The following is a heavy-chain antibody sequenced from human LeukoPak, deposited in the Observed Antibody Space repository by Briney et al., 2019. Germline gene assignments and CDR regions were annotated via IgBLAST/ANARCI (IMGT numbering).Heavy chain of an antibody. CDR1: GYTFTSYG. V-gene: IGHV1-18*01. CDR3: ARDCSGGTCYSKGDY. D-gene: IGHD2-15*01. Sequence: GASVKVSCKASGYTFTSYGISWVRQAPGQGLEWMGWINVYNGNTNYAQKLQGRVTMTTDTSTSTAYMELRSLRSDDTAVYYCARDCSGGTCYSKGDYWGQGTLVTVSS. J-gene: IGHJ4*02. CDR2: INVYNGNT.